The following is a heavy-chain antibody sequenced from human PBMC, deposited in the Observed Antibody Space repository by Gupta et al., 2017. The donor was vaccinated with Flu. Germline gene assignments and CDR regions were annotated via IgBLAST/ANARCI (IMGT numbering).Heavy chain of an antibody. CDR3: TRGGSGSLGDY. V-gene: IGHV3-74*01. J-gene: IGHJ4*02. Sequence: GVRQIPGRGLEWVSRISLEGRSTDYADSVKGRFTISRDNAKNTLYLQMNSLRAEDTALYYCTRGGSGSLGDYWGQGTLVTVSS. D-gene: IGHD3-10*01. CDR2: ISLEGRST.